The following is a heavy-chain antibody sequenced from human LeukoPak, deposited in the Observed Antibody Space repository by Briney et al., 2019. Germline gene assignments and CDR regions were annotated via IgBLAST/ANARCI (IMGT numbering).Heavy chain of an antibody. CDR2: INHSGST. CDR3: ARSYDSSGYYPFDY. Sequence: SETLSLTCAVYGGSFSGYYWSWIRQPPGKGLEWIGEINHSGSTNYNPSLKSRVTISVDTSKNQFSLKLSSVTAADTAVYYCARSYDSSGYYPFDYWGQGTLVTVSS. J-gene: IGHJ4*02. CDR1: GGSFSGYY. D-gene: IGHD3-22*01. V-gene: IGHV4-34*01.